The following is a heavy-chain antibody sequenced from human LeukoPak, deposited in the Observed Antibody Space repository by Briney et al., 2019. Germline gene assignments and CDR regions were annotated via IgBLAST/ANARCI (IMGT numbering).Heavy chain of an antibody. V-gene: IGHV1-2*02. CDR2: INPNSGVT. Sequence: ASVKVSCKASGYTFIGYYMHWVRQAPGQALEWMGWINPNSGVTNYAQNFQGRVTMTRDTSISTAYMELTRLQSDDTAVYFCARGHTIRAFDYWGQGTLVTVSS. CDR3: ARGHTIRAFDY. D-gene: IGHD2-2*01. CDR1: GYTFIGYY. J-gene: IGHJ4*02.